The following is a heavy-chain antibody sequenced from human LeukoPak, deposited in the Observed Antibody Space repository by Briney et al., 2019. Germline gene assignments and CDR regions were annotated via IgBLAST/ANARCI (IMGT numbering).Heavy chain of an antibody. D-gene: IGHD6-19*01. CDR3: ARVGPPGIAVADAN. J-gene: IGHJ4*02. V-gene: IGHV1-2*06. CDR2: INPNSGGT. Sequence: ASVKVSCKASGYTFTGYYMHWVRQAPGQGLEWMGRINPNSGGTNYAKKFQGRVTMTRDTSISTAYMELSRLRSDDTAVYYCARVGPPGIAVADANWGQGTLVTVSS. CDR1: GYTFTGYY.